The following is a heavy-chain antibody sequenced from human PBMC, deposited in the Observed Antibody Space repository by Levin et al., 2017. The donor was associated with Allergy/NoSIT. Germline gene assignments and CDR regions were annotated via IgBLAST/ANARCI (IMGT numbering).Heavy chain of an antibody. D-gene: IGHD5-18*01. J-gene: IGHJ4*02. CDR3: ARDPGYSYGFPRYYFDY. Sequence: LRLSCTVSGGSISSGSYYWSWIRQPAGKGLEWIGRIYTSGSTNYNPSLKSRVTISVDTSKNQFSLKLSSVTAADTAVYYCARDPGYSYGFPRYYFDYWGQGTLVTVSS. CDR1: GGSISSGSYY. V-gene: IGHV4-61*02. CDR2: IYTSGST.